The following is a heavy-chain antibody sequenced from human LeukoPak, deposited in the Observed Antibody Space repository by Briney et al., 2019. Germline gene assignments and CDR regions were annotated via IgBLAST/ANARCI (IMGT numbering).Heavy chain of an antibody. V-gene: IGHV3-23*01. CDR1: AFTLSSYA. J-gene: IGHJ4*02. Sequence: GGSLRLSCADSAFTLSSYAMSWVRQAPGKGLEWVSSISGSGGSTYYAESVKGRFTISRDNSKNALYLQMNSLRAEDTAVYYCARSGMVVPPPVFDYWGQGTLVTVSS. D-gene: IGHD1-26*01. CDR3: ARSGMVVPPPVFDY. CDR2: ISGSGGST.